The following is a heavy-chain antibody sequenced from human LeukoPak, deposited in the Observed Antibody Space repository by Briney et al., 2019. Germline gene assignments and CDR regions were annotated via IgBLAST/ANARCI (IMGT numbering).Heavy chain of an antibody. CDR3: ARDGREGVRYFDY. D-gene: IGHD1-26*01. CDR2: ISGSGGGT. J-gene: IGHJ4*02. CDR1: GFTFSSYA. Sequence: PGGSLRLSCAASGFTFSSYAMSWVRQAPGKGLEWVSAISGSGGGTYYADSVKGRFTISRDDANNSLYLLMNSLRADDTAVYYCARDGREGVRYFDYWGQGTLVTVSS. V-gene: IGHV3-23*01.